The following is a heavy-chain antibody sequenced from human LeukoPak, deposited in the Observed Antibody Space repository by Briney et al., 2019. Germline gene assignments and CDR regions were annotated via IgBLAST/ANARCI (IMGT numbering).Heavy chain of an antibody. V-gene: IGHV4-59*01. Sequence: SETLSLTCTVSGGSISSYYWSWIRQPPGKGLEWIGYIYYSGSTNYNPSLKSRVIISVDTSKNQFSLKLSSVTAADTAVYYCARDWDGSGSYGFDCWGQGTLVTVSS. CDR3: ARDWDGSGSYGFDC. D-gene: IGHD3-10*01. CDR2: IYYSGST. CDR1: GGSISSYY. J-gene: IGHJ4*02.